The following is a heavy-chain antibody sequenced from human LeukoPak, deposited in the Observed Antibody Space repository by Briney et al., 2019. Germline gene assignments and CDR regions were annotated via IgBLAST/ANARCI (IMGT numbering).Heavy chain of an antibody. CDR1: GFTFSNYG. J-gene: IGHJ5*02. V-gene: IGHV3-30*18. CDR2: ISYDGNNK. Sequence: GRSLRLSCAASGFTFSNYGMHWVRQAPGKGLEWVAVISYDGNNKYYADSVKGRFTISRDNSKNTLYLQMNSLRPEDTAVYYCAKDQLACCGGDCYSAPWGQGTLVTVSS. CDR3: AKDQLACCGGDCYSAP. D-gene: IGHD2-21*02.